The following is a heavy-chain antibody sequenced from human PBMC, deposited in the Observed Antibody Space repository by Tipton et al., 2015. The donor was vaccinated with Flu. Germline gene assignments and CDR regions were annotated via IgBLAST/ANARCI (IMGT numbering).Heavy chain of an antibody. D-gene: IGHD3-9*01. CDR3: ARESMANYDILTGHYGGYFDP. CDR1: GGSINSGGYY. J-gene: IGHJ5*02. Sequence: TLSLTCTVSGGSINSGGYYWSWIRQHPGKGLEWIGYIYHNGNTYYNPSLNSRVTISVDTSKNQFSLNLNSVTAADTAVYYCARESMANYDILTGHYGGYFDPWGQGTLVTVSA. CDR2: IYHNGNT. V-gene: IGHV4-31*03.